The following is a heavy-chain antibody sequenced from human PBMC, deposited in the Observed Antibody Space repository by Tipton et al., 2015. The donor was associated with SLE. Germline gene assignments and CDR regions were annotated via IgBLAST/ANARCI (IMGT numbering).Heavy chain of an antibody. Sequence: SLRLSCAASGFTFSTYAMSWVRQAPGKGLEWVSGISGSGGSAYYADSVKGRFTISRNNSKNTLFLQMNSLRGEDTAVYYCARDQGGVADGYYYYYGMDVWGQGTTVTVSS. V-gene: IGHV3-23*01. CDR2: ISGSGGSA. CDR1: GFTFSTYA. D-gene: IGHD2-15*01. J-gene: IGHJ6*02. CDR3: ARDQGGVADGYYYYYGMDV.